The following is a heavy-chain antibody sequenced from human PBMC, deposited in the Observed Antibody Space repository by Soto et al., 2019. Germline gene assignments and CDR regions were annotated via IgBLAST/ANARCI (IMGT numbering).Heavy chain of an antibody. D-gene: IGHD6-19*01. Sequence: ASVKVSCKASGYTFTSYGISWVRQAPGQGLEWMGWISAYNGNTNYAQKLQGRVTMTTDTSTSTAYMELRSLRSDDTAVYYCARSPDAAAVAAYGSWFDPWGQGTLVTVSS. V-gene: IGHV1-18*01. J-gene: IGHJ5*02. CDR2: ISAYNGNT. CDR1: GYTFTSYG. CDR3: ARSPDAAAVAAYGSWFDP.